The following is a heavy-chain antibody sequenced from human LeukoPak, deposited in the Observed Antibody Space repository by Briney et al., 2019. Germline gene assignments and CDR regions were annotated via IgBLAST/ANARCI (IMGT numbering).Heavy chain of an antibody. V-gene: IGHV3-9*03. CDR2: ISWNSDSI. CDR3: AKGGGGRLIYYYYMDV. Sequence: PGRSLRLSCAASGFIYDDYAMHWVRQAPGKGLEWGSGISWNSDSIDYANSVKGRFTISRANAKNSLYLQMNSLRTEDMALYYCAKGGGGRLIYYYYMDVWGKGTTVTVSS. J-gene: IGHJ6*03. CDR1: GFIYDDYA. D-gene: IGHD3-16*01.